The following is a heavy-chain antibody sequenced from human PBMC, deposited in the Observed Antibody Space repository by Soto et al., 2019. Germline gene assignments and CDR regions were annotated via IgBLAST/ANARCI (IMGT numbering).Heavy chain of an antibody. Sequence: SVKASCQASGGTYSSYAIRRVRQAPRQGLEWMGGLIPIFRTANYAQKFQGRVTITADESTSTAYMELSSLRSEDTAVYYCARDRQIGFWSGYKICYYYSFGMDVWG. CDR2: LIPIFRTA. D-gene: IGHD3-3*01. CDR3: ARDRQIGFWSGYKICYYYSFGMDV. J-gene: IGHJ6*02. V-gene: IGHV1-69*13. CDR1: GGTYSSYA.